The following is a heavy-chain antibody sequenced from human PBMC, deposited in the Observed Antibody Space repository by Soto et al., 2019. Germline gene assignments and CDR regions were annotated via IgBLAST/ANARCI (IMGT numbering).Heavy chain of an antibody. CDR2: IYTSGST. CDR3: ARAHLVRCSSTSCSTNWFDP. J-gene: IGHJ5*02. CDR1: GGSISSYY. V-gene: IGHV4-4*07. D-gene: IGHD2-2*02. Sequence: SETLSLTCTVSGGSISSYYWSWIRQPAGKGLEWIGRIYTSGSTNYNPSLKSRVTMSVDTSKNQFSLKLSSVTAADTAVYYCARAHLVRCSSTSCSTNWFDPWGQGTLVTVSS.